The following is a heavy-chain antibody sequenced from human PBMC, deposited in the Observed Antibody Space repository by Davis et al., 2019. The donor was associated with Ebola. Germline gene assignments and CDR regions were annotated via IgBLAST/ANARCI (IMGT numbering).Heavy chain of an antibody. J-gene: IGHJ4*02. V-gene: IGHV3-49*04. Sequence: GGSLRPSCTASGFNFGEYALTWVRQTPRKGLEWVGFIRNKAYGGTTEYAASVKGRFTISRDDSGNIAYLQMNSLKIEDTAVYYCARESGGGIDYWGQGTLVTVSS. D-gene: IGHD1-26*01. CDR3: ARESGGGIDY. CDR2: IRNKAYGGTT. CDR1: GFNFGEYA.